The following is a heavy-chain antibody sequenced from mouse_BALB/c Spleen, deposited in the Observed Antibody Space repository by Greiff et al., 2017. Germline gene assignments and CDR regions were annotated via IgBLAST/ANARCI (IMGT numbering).Heavy chain of an antibody. CDR1: GYTFTEYI. J-gene: IGHJ4*01. D-gene: IGHD2-14*01. Sequence: QVQLQQSGAELVKPGASVKLSCKASGYTFTEYIIHWVKQRSGQGLEWIGWFYPGSGSIKYNEKFKDKATLTSDKSSSTVYMELSRLTSEDSAVYFCARHEEAYYRYDLDYYAMDYWGQGTSVTVSS. V-gene: IGHV1-62-2*01. CDR3: ARHEEAYYRYDLDYYAMDY. CDR2: FYPGSGSI.